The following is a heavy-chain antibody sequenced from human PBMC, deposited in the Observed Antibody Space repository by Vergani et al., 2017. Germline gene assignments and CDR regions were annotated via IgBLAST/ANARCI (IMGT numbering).Heavy chain of an antibody. J-gene: IGHJ5*02. CDR3: ASYTLSGKRADR. Sequence: QVQLQESGPGLVKSSETLSLTCSVSFDSIRNLYCNWIRQPPGKGLEWIGSIHYRENTNYNPSLKTRVTISIATSKNQFSLTLTSVAAADTAVYYCASYTLSGKRADRWGQGILVTVTS. D-gene: IGHD1-26*01. CDR2: IHYRENT. V-gene: IGHV4-59*11. CDR1: FDSIRNLY.